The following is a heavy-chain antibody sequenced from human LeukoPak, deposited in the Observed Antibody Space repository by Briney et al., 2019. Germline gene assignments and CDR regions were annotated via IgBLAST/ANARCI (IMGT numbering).Heavy chain of an antibody. Sequence: PGRSLRLSCAASGFTFSSYAMHWVRQAPGKGLEWVAVISYDGSNKYYADSVKGRFTIARDNFRKGLYLQMNSLRTDDTAVYYCARDKLLEYGNWFDPWGQGTLVTVSS. V-gene: IGHV3-30-3*01. CDR2: ISYDGSNK. CDR1: GFTFSSYA. J-gene: IGHJ5*02. CDR3: ARDKLLEYGNWFDP. D-gene: IGHD4/OR15-4a*01.